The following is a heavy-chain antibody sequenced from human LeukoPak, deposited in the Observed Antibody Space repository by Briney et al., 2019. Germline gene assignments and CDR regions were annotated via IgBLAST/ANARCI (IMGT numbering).Heavy chain of an antibody. J-gene: IGHJ3*02. CDR3: AGETGIIAPGAFDI. CDR1: GFTVSNNY. V-gene: IGHV3-53*01. CDR2: IYSGGST. D-gene: IGHD1-1*01. Sequence: GGSLRLSCAATGFTVSNNYTTWVRQAPGKGLEWVSVIYSGGSTYYADSVKGRFTISRDNSKNTLYLQMNSLRAEDTAVYYCAGETGIIAPGAFDIWGQGTMVTVSS.